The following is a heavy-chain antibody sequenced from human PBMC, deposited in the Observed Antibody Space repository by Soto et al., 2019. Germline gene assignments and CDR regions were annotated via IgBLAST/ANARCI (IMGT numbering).Heavy chain of an antibody. CDR1: GFTFSNYA. CDR3: AKSPLGYCSGGSCYPPHYFDY. J-gene: IGHJ4*02. D-gene: IGHD2-15*01. CDR2: VGGSGDST. V-gene: IGHV3-23*01. Sequence: EVQLLDSGGGLVQPGGSLRLSCAASGFTFSNYAMSWVRQAPGKGLEWVSGVGGSGDSTYYADSVKGRFTISRDNSKDTLYLQMNSLRAEDTAVYYCAKSPLGYCSGGSCYPPHYFDYWGQGNLGTVSS.